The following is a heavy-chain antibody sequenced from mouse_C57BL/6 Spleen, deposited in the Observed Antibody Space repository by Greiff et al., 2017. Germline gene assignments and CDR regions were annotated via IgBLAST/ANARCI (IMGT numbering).Heavy chain of an antibody. D-gene: IGHD2-4*01. CDR2: IYPRSGNT. J-gene: IGHJ3*01. Sequence: QVQLKQSGAELARPGASVKLSCKASGYTFTSYSISWVKQRTGQGLEWIGEIYPRSGNTYYNEKFKGKATLTADKSSSTAYMELRSLPSEDSAVYFCARREVIYDDYDEGAWFAYWGQGTLVTVSA. CDR1: GYTFTSYS. V-gene: IGHV1-81*01. CDR3: ARREVIYDDYDEGAWFAY.